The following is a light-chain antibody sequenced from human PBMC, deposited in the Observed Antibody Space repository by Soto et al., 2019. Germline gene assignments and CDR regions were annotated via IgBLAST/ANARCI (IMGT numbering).Light chain of an antibody. Sequence: QPVLTQPPSLSGTPGQTVTISCIGSRSNIGSAIVHWYQQIPGTAPKHLIYMNNQRPSGVPDRFSGSKSGTSASLAITGLQAEDEADYYCQSYDNSLSVYVFGTGTKVTVL. CDR3: QSYDNSLSVYV. CDR1: RSNIGSAI. J-gene: IGLJ1*01. CDR2: MNN. V-gene: IGLV1-44*01.